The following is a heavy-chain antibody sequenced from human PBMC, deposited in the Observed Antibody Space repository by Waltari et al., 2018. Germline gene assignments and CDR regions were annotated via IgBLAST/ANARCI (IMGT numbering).Heavy chain of an antibody. J-gene: IGHJ4*02. CDR2: IYHSGST. CDR1: GYSISSGYY. D-gene: IGHD3-3*01. Sequence: QVQLQESGPGLVKPSETLSLTCAVSGYSISSGYYWGWIRQPPGKGLEWIGSIYHSGSTYSNPSLKSRVTISVDTSKNHFSLKLSSVTAADTAVYYCARAHRITIFGVVSHFDYWGQGTLVTVSS. V-gene: IGHV4-38-2*01. CDR3: ARAHRITIFGVVSHFDY.